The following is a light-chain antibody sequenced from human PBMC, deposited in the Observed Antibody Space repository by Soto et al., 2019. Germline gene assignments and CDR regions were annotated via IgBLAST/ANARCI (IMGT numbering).Light chain of an antibody. Sequence: QTVLNQPASVSGSPGQSVTISCTATSSDVENYKLVSWYQQHPGKAPKLIIYEVSKRPSGVSNRFSGSKSANTASLIISGLQPEDEADYYCCSTVRGYVFGTGTKVTVL. V-gene: IGLV2-23*02. CDR2: EVS. CDR1: SSDVENYKL. J-gene: IGLJ1*01. CDR3: CSTVRGYV.